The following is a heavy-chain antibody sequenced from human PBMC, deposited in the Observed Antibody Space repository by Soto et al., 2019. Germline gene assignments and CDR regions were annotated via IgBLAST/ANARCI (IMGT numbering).Heavy chain of an antibody. V-gene: IGHV4-31*03. Sequence: QVQLQESGPGLVKPSQTLSLTCTVSGGSISSGGYYWSWIRQHPGKGLEWIGYIYYSGCTYYNPSLKSRVTISVDTSKNQFSLKLSSVTAADTAVYYCARDLFVWYSSSSNDAFDIWGHGPMVTVSS. D-gene: IGHD6-6*01. CDR3: ARDLFVWYSSSSNDAFDI. CDR1: GGSISSGGYY. CDR2: IYYSGCT. J-gene: IGHJ3*02.